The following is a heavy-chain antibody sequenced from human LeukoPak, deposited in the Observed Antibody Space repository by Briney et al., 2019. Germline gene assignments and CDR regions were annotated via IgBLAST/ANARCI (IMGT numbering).Heavy chain of an antibody. D-gene: IGHD3-16*01. J-gene: IGHJ6*02. Sequence: GESLKISCKGSGYSFTTSWIGWVRQMPGKGLEWMGIIYPGDSDTRYSPSFQGQVTISADKSISTAYLQWSSLKASDTAMYYCARLPYSYYDYVWGSPRGMDVWGQGTTVTVSS. CDR3: ARLPYSYYDYVWGSPRGMDV. V-gene: IGHV5-51*01. CDR2: IYPGDSDT. CDR1: GYSFTTSW.